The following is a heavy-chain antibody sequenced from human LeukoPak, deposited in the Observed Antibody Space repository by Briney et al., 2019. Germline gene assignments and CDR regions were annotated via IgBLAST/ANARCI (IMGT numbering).Heavy chain of an antibody. D-gene: IGHD3-22*01. V-gene: IGHV1-2*02. J-gene: IGHJ1*01. CDR2: INPNSGGT. CDR3: ARGYYDSSDYEYFQH. Sequence: ASVKVSCKASGYTFSGYYLHWVRQAPGQGLEWMGWINPNSGGTNSAQKFQGRVTMTRDTSIITAYMELSRLRSDDTAMYFCARGYYDSSDYEYFQHWGQGTLVTVSS. CDR1: GYTFSGYY.